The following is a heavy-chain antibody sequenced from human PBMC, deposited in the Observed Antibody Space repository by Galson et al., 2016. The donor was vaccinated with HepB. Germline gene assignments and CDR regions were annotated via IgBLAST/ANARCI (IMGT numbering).Heavy chain of an antibody. J-gene: IGHJ4*02. V-gene: IGHV1-69*13. CDR1: GGTFSSSV. D-gene: IGHD1-26*01. CDR3: ARGWELLDY. CDR2: IIPQLGPP. Sequence: SVKVSCKASGGTFSSSVISWVRQAPGQGLEWMGGIIPQLGPPNYAQKFQGRVTITADESTSTAYMELSSLTSEDTAVYYCARGWELLDYWSQGTLLTVSS.